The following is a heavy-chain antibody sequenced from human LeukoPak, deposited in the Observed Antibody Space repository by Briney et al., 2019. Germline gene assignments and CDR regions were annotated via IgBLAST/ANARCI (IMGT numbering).Heavy chain of an antibody. J-gene: IGHJ1*01. V-gene: IGHV7-4-1*02. Sequence: ASVKVSCKASGYTFTSYGISWVRQAPGQGLEWMGWINTDTGNPTYAQGFTGRFVFSLDTSVSTAYLQISSLKAEDTAVYYCARDSGTQPSAEYFQHWGQGTLVTVSS. CDR1: GYTFTSYG. CDR3: ARDSGTQPSAEYFQH. D-gene: IGHD3/OR15-3a*01. CDR2: INTDTGNP.